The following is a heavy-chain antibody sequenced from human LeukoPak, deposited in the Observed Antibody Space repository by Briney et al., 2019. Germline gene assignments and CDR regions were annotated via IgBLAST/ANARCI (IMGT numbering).Heavy chain of an antibody. D-gene: IGHD3-22*01. CDR2: ISSSSSYI. V-gene: IGHV3-21*01. CDR3: ARASSGYYYYYYGMDV. CDR1: GFTFSSYS. J-gene: IGHJ6*02. Sequence: GGSLRLSCAASGFTFSSYSMNWVRQAPGKGLEWVSSISSSSSYIYYADSVKGRFTISRDNAKNSLYLQMNSLRAEDTAVYYCARASSGYYYYYYGMDVWGQGTTVTVSS.